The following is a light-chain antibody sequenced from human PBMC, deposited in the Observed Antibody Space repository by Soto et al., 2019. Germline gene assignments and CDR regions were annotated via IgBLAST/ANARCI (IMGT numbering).Light chain of an antibody. CDR1: SSDVGAYNF. V-gene: IGLV2-14*03. CDR2: NVS. CDR3: SAYTGSRTYV. Sequence: QSALTQPASVSGSPGQSITISCTGTSSDVGAYNFVSWHQQHPGKAPKLMIYNVSDRPSGISYRFSGSKSGNTASLTISGLQGDYEADYYCSAYTGSRTYVFGTGTKLTVL. J-gene: IGLJ1*01.